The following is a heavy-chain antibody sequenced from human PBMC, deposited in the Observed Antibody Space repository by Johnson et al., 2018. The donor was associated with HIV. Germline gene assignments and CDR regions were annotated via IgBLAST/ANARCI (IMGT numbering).Heavy chain of an antibody. CDR1: GFTFDDYA. CDR2: ISWNSGSI. D-gene: IGHD2-15*01. CDR3: ARLPVLVVVAGRPHGFDI. J-gene: IGHJ3*02. V-gene: IGHV3-9*01. Sequence: VQLVESGGGLVQPGRSLRLSCAASGFTFDDYAMHWFRQAPGKGLEWVSGISWNSGSIGQADSVKGRFTISRDNAKNSLYLQMNSLRAEDTAVYYCARLPVLVVVAGRPHGFDIWGQGTLVTVSS.